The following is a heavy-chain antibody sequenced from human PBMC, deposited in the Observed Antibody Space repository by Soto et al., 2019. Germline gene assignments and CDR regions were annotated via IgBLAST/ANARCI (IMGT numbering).Heavy chain of an antibody. D-gene: IGHD1-26*01. CDR1: GFTFSDYG. CDR3: AKDYLRWAQS. J-gene: IGHJ5*02. Sequence: SGGSLRLSCAASGFTFSDYGMSWVRQAPGKGLEWVSAISGSGSTFYAGSVKGRFTISRDNSKNTLYLQMNSLRAEDTAVYYCAKDYLRWAQSWGQGTLVTVSS. CDR2: ISGSGST. V-gene: IGHV3-23*01.